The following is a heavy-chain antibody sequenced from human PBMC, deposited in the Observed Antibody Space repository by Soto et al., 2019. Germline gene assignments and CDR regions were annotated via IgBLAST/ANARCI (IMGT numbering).Heavy chain of an antibody. CDR1: GFTFSSYG. CDR3: ARDQAADYDFWSGYYQHYYYYYMDV. D-gene: IGHD3-3*01. V-gene: IGHV3-33*01. Sequence: PGGSLRLSCAASGFTFSSYGMHWVRQAPGKGLEWVAVIWYDGSNKYYADSVKGRFTISRDNSKNTLYLQMNSLRAEDTAVYYCARDQAADYDFWSGYYQHYYYYYMDVWGKGTTVTVSS. CDR2: IWYDGSNK. J-gene: IGHJ6*03.